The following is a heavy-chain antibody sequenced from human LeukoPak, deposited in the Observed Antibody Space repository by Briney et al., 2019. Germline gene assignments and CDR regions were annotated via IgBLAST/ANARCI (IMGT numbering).Heavy chain of an antibody. Sequence: GRSLRLSCAASGFTFDDYAMHWVRQAPGKGLEWVSGISWNSGSIGYADSVKGRFTISRDNAKNSLYLQMSSLRAEDTALYYCAKAGGGYNYGYSDYWGQGTLVTVSS. V-gene: IGHV3-9*01. D-gene: IGHD5-24*01. CDR2: ISWNSGSI. CDR3: AKAGGGYNYGYSDY. J-gene: IGHJ4*02. CDR1: GFTFDDYA.